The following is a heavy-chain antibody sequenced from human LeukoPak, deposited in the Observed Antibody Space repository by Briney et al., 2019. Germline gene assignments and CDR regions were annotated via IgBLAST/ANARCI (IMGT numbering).Heavy chain of an antibody. CDR2: IIPIFGTA. CDR3: ARDRADYGGLY. CDR1: GRTFGSYA. V-gene: IGHV1-69*13. J-gene: IGHJ4*02. D-gene: IGHD4-23*01. Sequence: ASVKVSCKASGRTFGSYAISWVRQAPGQGLEWMGGIIPIFGTANYAQKFQGRVTITADESTSTAYMELSSLRSEDTAVYYCARDRADYGGLYWGQGTLVTVSS.